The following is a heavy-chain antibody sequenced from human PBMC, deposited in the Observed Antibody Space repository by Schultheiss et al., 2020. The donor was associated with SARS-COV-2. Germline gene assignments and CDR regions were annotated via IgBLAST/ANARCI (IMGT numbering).Heavy chain of an antibody. Sequence: ASVKVSCKASGGTFSSYAISWVRQAPGQGLEWMGWMNPNSGNTGYAQKFQGRVTMTTDTSTSTAYMELRGLRSDDTAVYYCARTGLLCSGGSCYTDYYYYMDVWGKGTTVTVSS. V-gene: IGHV1-18*01. D-gene: IGHD2-15*01. CDR1: GGTFSSYA. CDR3: ARTGLLCSGGSCYTDYYYYMDV. J-gene: IGHJ6*03. CDR2: MNPNSGNT.